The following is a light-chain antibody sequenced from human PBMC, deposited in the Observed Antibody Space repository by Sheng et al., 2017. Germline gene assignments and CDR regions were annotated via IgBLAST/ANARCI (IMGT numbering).Light chain of an antibody. V-gene: IGKV1-39*01. CDR3: QQSYSTPWT. CDR1: QDISNY. CDR2: KAS. J-gene: IGKJ1*01. Sequence: DIQMTQSPSAMSASVGDRVTITCRASQDISNYLAWFQQKPGKVPKLLIYKASTLETGVPSRFSGSGSGTDFTLTISSLQPEDFASYYCQQSYSTPWTFGQGTKV.